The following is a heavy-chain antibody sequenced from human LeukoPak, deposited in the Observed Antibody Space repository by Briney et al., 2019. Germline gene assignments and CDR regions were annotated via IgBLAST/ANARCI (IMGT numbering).Heavy chain of an antibody. V-gene: IGHV3-21*01. Sequence: GGSLRLSCAASGFTFSTYSMNWVRQAPGKGLEWVSSITSPVGHIYYADSLKGRITIPRDNARSSLYLQMNSLRAEDTAVYYCATDGRSSGWYGFDYWGQGTLVTVSS. CDR1: GFTFSTYS. D-gene: IGHD6-19*01. CDR3: ATDGRSSGWYGFDY. CDR2: ITSPVGHI. J-gene: IGHJ4*02.